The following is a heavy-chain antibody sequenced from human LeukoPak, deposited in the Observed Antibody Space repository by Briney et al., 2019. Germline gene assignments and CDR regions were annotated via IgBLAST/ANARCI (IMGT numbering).Heavy chain of an antibody. CDR2: INPNSGGT. V-gene: IGHV1-2*02. Sequence: GASVKVSCKASGYTFTSYYMHWVRQAPGQGLEWMGWINPNSGGTNYAQKFQGRVTMTRDTSIRTAYMELSRLRSDDTAVYYCARGRDSGSPYDAFDMWGQGTMVTVSS. J-gene: IGHJ3*02. CDR1: GYTFTSYY. D-gene: IGHD1-26*01. CDR3: ARGRDSGSPYDAFDM.